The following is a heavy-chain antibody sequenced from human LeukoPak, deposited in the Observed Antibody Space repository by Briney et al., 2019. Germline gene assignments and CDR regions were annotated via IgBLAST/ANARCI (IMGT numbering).Heavy chain of an antibody. V-gene: IGHV4-59*01. D-gene: IGHD3-22*01. Sequence: KSSETLSLTCTVSGGSISSYYWSWIRQPPGKGLEWIGYIYYSGSTNYNPSLKSQVTISVDTSKNQFSLKLSSVTAADTAVYYCARTRTYYYDSSGYAFDIWGQGTMVTVSS. CDR2: IYYSGST. CDR1: GGSISSYY. CDR3: ARTRTYYYDSSGYAFDI. J-gene: IGHJ3*02.